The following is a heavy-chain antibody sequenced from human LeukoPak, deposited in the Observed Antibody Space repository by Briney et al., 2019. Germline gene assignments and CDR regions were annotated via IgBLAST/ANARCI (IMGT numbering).Heavy chain of an antibody. V-gene: IGHV3-53*01. CDR1: GFTVSSNS. CDR3: ARPLSSSWYSHLYYYYMDV. Sequence: PGGSLRLSCTVSGFTVSSNSMSWVRQAPGKGLEWVSFIYSDNTHYSDSVKGRFTISRDNSKNTLYLQMNSLRAEDTAVYYCARPLSSSWYSHLYYYYMDVWGKGTTVTISS. D-gene: IGHD6-13*01. CDR2: IYSDNT. J-gene: IGHJ6*03.